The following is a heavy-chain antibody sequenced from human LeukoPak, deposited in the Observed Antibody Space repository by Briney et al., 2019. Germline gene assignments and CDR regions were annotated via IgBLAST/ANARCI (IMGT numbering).Heavy chain of an antibody. CDR2: IWYDGSNK. CDR1: GLTFSSYG. V-gene: IGHV3-33*01. CDR3: ARGTTAMVTSADY. D-gene: IGHD5-18*01. Sequence: QPGRSLRLSCAASGLTFSSYGMHWVRQAPGKGLEWVAVIWYDGSNKYYADSVKGRFTISRDNSKNTLYLQMNSLRAEDTAVYYCARGTTAMVTSADYWGQGTLVTVSS. J-gene: IGHJ4*02.